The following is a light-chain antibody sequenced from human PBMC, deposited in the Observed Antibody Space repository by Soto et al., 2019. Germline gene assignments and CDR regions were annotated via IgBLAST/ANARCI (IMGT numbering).Light chain of an antibody. V-gene: IGKV1-33*01. Sequence: DIQMTQSPSSLSASVGDRVTITCQASPDISNSLNWYQQKPGKAPKLLIYDASNLETGVPSRFSGSGSGTDFTFTISSLQPEDIATYYCQQYDNLPITFGQGTRLEIK. CDR3: QQYDNLPIT. CDR2: DAS. J-gene: IGKJ5*01. CDR1: PDISNS.